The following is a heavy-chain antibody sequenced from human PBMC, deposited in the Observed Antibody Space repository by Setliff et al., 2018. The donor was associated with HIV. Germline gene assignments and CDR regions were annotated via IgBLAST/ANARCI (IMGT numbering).Heavy chain of an antibody. D-gene: IGHD4-17*01. Sequence: GESLKISCKGSGYSFTSYWIGWVRQMPGKGLEWMGIIHPRDSHARYNPSFQGQVTFTADKSINTAYMQWRSLKASDTAMYYCAIQGYGDYWYFDLWGRGTLVTVSS. CDR2: IHPRDSHA. J-gene: IGHJ2*01. V-gene: IGHV5-51*01. CDR1: GYSFTSYW. CDR3: AIQGYGDYWYFDL.